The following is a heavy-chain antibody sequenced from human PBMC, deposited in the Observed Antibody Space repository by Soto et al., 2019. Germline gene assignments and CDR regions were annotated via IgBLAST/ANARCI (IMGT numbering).Heavy chain of an antibody. V-gene: IGHV1-46*01. Sequence: ASVKVSCKASGYTFTSHYMHWVRQAPGQGLEWMGIINPSGGSTSYAQKFQGRVTMTRNTSTSTAYMELSSLRSEDTAVYYCARTRPDYGDYAEDDYWGQGTLVTVSS. CDR1: GYTFTSHY. J-gene: IGHJ4*02. CDR3: ARTRPDYGDYAEDDY. D-gene: IGHD4-17*01. CDR2: INPSGGST.